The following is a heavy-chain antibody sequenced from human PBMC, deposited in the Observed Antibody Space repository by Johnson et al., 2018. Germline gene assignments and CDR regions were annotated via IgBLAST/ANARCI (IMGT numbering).Heavy chain of an antibody. D-gene: IGHD3-22*01. CDR3: ARGMADYYYSSGYYPGAFDI. J-gene: IGHJ3*02. Sequence: QVQLVQSGGGVVQPGRSLRLSCAASGFTFSSYGMHWVRQAPGKGLEWVAVIWFDGSKKYHVDSVKGRFTISRDNSKNTLYLQMNSLRAEDTAVYYCARGMADYYYSSGYYPGAFDIWGQGTMVTVSS. V-gene: IGHV3-33*01. CDR1: GFTFSSYG. CDR2: IWFDGSKK.